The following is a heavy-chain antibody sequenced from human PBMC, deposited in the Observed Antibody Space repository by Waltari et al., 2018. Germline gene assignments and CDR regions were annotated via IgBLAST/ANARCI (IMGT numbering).Heavy chain of an antibody. Sequence: QVQLQESGPGLVKPSQNLSLTCTVSGGSISSGDYYWSGIRQPPGKGLEWIGYIYYSGSTYYNPSLKSRVTISVDTSKNQFSLKLSSVTAADTAVYYCARGRDGYNRGYYFDYWGQGTLVTVSS. V-gene: IGHV4-30-4*08. CDR2: IYYSGST. CDR3: ARGRDGYNRGYYFDY. J-gene: IGHJ4*02. D-gene: IGHD5-12*01. CDR1: GGSISSGDYY.